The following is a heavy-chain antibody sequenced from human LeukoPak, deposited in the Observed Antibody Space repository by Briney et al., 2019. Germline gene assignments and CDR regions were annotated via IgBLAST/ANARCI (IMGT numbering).Heavy chain of an antibody. CDR2: ISSSGSYI. CDR3: ARGSGVQVWSSLDY. CDR1: GFTFSDYY. D-gene: IGHD5-18*01. Sequence: KPGGSLRLSCAASGFTFSDYYMSWVRQAPGKGLAWVSSISSSGSYIYYADSVKGRFTFSRDSAKNSLYLQMNSLRAEDTAVYYCARGSGVQVWSSLDYWGQGTLVTVSS. J-gene: IGHJ4*02. V-gene: IGHV3-11*04.